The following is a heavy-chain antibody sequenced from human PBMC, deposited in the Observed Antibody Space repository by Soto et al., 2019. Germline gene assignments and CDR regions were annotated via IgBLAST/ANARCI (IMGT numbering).Heavy chain of an antibody. J-gene: IGHJ6*02. CDR1: GGGFSNYA. V-gene: IGHV1-69*01. CDR2: VIPVRGTL. D-gene: IGHD2-21*02. Sequence: QVQLVQSGAEVKNPGSSVKVSCKTSGGGFSNYAFSWVRQAPGQGLEWVGGVIPVRGTLNYAQKFQGTVTVTADEATRTVYMEVSRLRFEDTAVYYCARHSEVETTYSRPLDVWGQGTTVIVSS. CDR3: ARHSEVETTYSRPLDV.